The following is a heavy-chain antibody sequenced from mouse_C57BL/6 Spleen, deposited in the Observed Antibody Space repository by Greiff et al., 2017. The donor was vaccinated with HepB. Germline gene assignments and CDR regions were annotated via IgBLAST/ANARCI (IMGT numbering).Heavy chain of an antibody. V-gene: IGHV10-3*01. CDR3: VRGLSYDYDAWFAY. CDR1: GFTFNTYA. CDR2: IRSKSSNYAT. Sequence: EVQGVESGGGLVQPKGSLKLSCAASGFTFNTYAMHWVRQAPGKGLEWVARIRSKSSNYATYYADSVKDRFTISRDDSQSMLYLQMNNLKTEDTAMYYCVRGLSYDYDAWFAYWGQGTLVTVSA. J-gene: IGHJ3*01. D-gene: IGHD2-4*01.